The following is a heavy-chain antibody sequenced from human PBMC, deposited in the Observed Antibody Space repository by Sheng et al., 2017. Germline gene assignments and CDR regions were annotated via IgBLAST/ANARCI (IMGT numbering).Heavy chain of an antibody. D-gene: IGHD4-17*01. CDR3: ARAMTTVGVSYFDY. CDR2: IIPIFGTA. V-gene: IGHV1-69*01. CDR1: GGTFSSYA. Sequence: QVQLVQSGAEVKKPGSSVKVSCKASGGTFSSYAISWVRQAPGQGLEWMGGIIPIFGTANYAQKFQGRVTITADESTSTAYMELSSLRSEDTAVYYCARAMTTVGVSYFDYWGQGTLVTVSS. J-gene: IGHJ4*02.